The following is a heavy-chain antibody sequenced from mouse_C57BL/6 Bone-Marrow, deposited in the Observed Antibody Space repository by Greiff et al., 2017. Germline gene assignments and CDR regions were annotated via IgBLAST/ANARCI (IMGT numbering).Heavy chain of an antibody. CDR3: ARNGIYYYGSSSMDY. CDR1: GFSLTSYG. D-gene: IGHD1-1*01. CDR2: IWSGGST. Sequence: QVQLKESGPGLVQPSQSLSITCTVSGFSLTSYGVHWVRQSPGKGLEWLGVIWSGGSTDYNAAFISRLSIRKDNSKSQVFFKMNSLQADDTAIYYCARNGIYYYGSSSMDYWGQGTSVTVSS. V-gene: IGHV2-2*01. J-gene: IGHJ4*01.